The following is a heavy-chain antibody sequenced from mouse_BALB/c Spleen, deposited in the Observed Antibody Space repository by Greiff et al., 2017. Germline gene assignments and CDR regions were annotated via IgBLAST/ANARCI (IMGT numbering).Heavy chain of an antibody. CDR2: INPSNGRT. J-gene: IGHJ3*01. D-gene: IGHD2-1*01. V-gene: IGHV1S81*02. Sequence: QVQLQQPGAELVKPGASVKLSCKASGYTFTSYWMHWVKQRPGQGLEWIGEINPSNGRTNYNEKFKSKATLTVDKSSSTAYMQLSSLTSEDSAVYYCARSGNSLFAYWGQGTLVTVSA. CDR1: GYTFTSYW. CDR3: ARSGNSLFAY.